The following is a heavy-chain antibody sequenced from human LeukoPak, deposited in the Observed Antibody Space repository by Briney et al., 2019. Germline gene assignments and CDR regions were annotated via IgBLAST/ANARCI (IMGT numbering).Heavy chain of an antibody. CDR1: GFTFSGYG. V-gene: IGHV3-21*01. CDR3: ARERGYSYGYSDY. CDR2: ISSTSSST. J-gene: IGHJ4*02. D-gene: IGHD5-18*01. Sequence: GGSLRLSCAVPGFTFSGYGMNWVRQAPGKGLEWVSSISSTSSSTYYADSVKGRFTISRDNARNSLYLQMNSLRAEDTAVYYCARERGYSYGYSDYWGQGTLVTVSS.